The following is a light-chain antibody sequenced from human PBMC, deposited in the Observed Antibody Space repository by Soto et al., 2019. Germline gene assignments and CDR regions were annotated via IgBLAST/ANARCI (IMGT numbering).Light chain of an antibody. CDR1: QSVTSF. J-gene: IGKJ5*01. CDR2: DAS. V-gene: IGKV3-11*01. Sequence: EIVLTQSPATLSLSPGETATLSCRASQSVTSFLAWYQQKPGQTPRLLIYDASIRATGIPARFSGSGSGTDFTLTISSLEPEDFAVYYCQQRSYLISFGQGTRL. CDR3: QQRSYLIS.